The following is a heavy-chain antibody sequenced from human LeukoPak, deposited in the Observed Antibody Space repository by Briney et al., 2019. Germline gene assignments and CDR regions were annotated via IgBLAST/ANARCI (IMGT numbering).Heavy chain of an antibody. D-gene: IGHD3-22*01. Sequence: AGNGNTKYSQKFQGRVTITRDTSASTAYMELSSLRSEDTAVYYCARSYYNSSGYYGLGFDYWGQGTLVTVSS. J-gene: IGHJ4*02. V-gene: IGHV1-3*01. CDR2: AGNGNT. CDR3: ARSYYNSSGYYGLGFDY.